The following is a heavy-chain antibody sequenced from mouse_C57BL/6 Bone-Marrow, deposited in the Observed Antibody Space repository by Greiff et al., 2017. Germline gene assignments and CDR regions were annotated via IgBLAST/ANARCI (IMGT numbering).Heavy chain of an antibody. CDR1: GYTFTSYG. Sequence: QVHVKQSGAELARPGASVKLSCKASGYTFTSYGISWVKQRTGQGLEWIGEIYPRSGNTYYNEKFKGKATLTADKSSSTAYMQLSSLTSEDSAVYFCLHHFDYWGQGTTLTVSS. CDR3: LHHFDY. V-gene: IGHV1-81*01. CDR2: IYPRSGNT. J-gene: IGHJ2*01.